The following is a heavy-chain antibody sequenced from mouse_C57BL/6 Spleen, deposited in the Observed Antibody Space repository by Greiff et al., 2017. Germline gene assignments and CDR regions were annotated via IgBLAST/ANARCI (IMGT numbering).Heavy chain of an antibody. D-gene: IGHD6-2*01. CDR1: GYTFTDYE. Sequence: VQLQESGAELVRPGASVTLSCKASGYTFTDYEMHWVKQTPVQGLEWIGAIDPETGGTAYNQKFKGKAILTADKSSSTAYMQLRSLTSEDSAVYYCTRRELLYYYAMDYWGQGTSVTVSS. V-gene: IGHV1-15*01. J-gene: IGHJ4*01. CDR2: IDPETGGT. CDR3: TRRELLYYYAMDY.